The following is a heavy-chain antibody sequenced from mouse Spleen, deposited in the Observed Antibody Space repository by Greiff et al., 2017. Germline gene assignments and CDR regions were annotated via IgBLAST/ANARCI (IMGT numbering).Heavy chain of an antibody. J-gene: IGHJ1*01. CDR2: IDPSDSYT. CDR1: GYTFTSYW. V-gene: IGHV1-69*01. Sequence: QVQLQQPGAELVMPGASVKLSCKASGYTFTSYWMHWVKQRPGQGLEWIGEIDPSDSYTNYNQKFKGKATLTVDKSSSTAYMQLSSLTSEDSAVYYCARGFITTAGYFDVWAQGPRSPSPQ. CDR3: ARGFITTAGYFDV. D-gene: IGHD1-2*01.